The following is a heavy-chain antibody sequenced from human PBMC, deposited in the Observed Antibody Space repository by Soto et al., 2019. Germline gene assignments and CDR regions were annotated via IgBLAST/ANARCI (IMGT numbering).Heavy chain of an antibody. CDR2: ITAGGDGT. CDR1: GFTFSNYI. CDR3: APHVYCSGGSCQYAAFDI. D-gene: IGHD2-15*01. J-gene: IGHJ3*02. V-gene: IGHV3-23*01. Sequence: EVQVLESGGGLVQPGGSLRLSCAASGFTFSNYIMTWIRQAPGKGLEWVSTITAGGDGTYYADSVKGRFTMSRDPSQNTLYLQMNSLGASDTAVDYCAPHVYCSGGSCQYAAFDIRGQGTMVTVSS.